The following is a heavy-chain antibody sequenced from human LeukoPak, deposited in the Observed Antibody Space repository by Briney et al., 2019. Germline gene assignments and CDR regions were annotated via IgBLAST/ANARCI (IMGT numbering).Heavy chain of an antibody. J-gene: IGHJ5*02. CDR2: INHSGST. V-gene: IGHV4-34*01. CDR3: ARGLGCSGGSCWFDP. D-gene: IGHD2-15*01. CDR1: GGTFSGYY. Sequence: SETLSLTCAAYGGTFSGYYWSWIRQPPGKGLEWIGEINHSGSTNYNPSLKSRVTISVDTSKNQFSLKLSSVTAADTAVYYCARGLGCSGGSCWFDPWGQGTLVTVSS.